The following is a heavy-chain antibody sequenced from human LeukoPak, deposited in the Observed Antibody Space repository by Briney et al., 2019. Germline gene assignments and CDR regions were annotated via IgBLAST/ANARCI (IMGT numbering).Heavy chain of an antibody. CDR3: ARRGYYDSSGYPFDY. V-gene: IGHV4-39*01. D-gene: IGHD3-22*01. Sequence: SETLSLTCTVSGGTISSSSYYWGWIRQPPGKGLEWIGSIYYSGSTYYNPSLKSRVTISVDTSKNQFSLKLSSVTAADTAVYYCARRGYYDSSGYPFDYWGQGTLVTVSS. CDR1: GGTISSSSYY. J-gene: IGHJ4*02. CDR2: IYYSGST.